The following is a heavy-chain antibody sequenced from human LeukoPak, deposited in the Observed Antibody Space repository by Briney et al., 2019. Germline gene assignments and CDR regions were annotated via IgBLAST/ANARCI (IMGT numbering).Heavy chain of an antibody. J-gene: IGHJ4*02. Sequence: ASVKVSCKASGYTFTGYYMHWVRQAPGQGQEWLGRINPNSGGTNYAQKFLGRVTMTRDTSISTAYMELSRLRSDDTAVYYCARDRGYSYGYDPDYWGQGTLVTVSS. D-gene: IGHD5-18*01. CDR2: INPNSGGT. V-gene: IGHV1-2*06. CDR3: ARDRGYSYGYDPDY. CDR1: GYTFTGYY.